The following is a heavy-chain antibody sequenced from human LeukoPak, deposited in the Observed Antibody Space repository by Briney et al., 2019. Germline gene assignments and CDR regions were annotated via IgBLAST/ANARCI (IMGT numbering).Heavy chain of an antibody. Sequence: PSETPSLTCTVSGGSISSSSYYWGWIRQPPGKGLEWTGRIYYSGSTYYNPSLKSRVTISVDTSKNQFSLKLSSVTAADTAVYYCATHHPVRALDYWGQGTLVTVSS. CDR2: IYYSGST. J-gene: IGHJ4*02. CDR1: GGSISSSSYY. CDR3: ATHHPVRALDY. D-gene: IGHD1-14*01. V-gene: IGHV4-39*05.